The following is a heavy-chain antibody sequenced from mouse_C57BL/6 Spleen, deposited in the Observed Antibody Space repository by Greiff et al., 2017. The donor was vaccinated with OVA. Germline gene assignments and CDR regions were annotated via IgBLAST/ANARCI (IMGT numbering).Heavy chain of an antibody. D-gene: IGHD1-1*01. CDR2: ISSGSSTI. V-gene: IGHV5-17*01. CDR3: ARPYYGRDAMDY. CDR1: GFTFSDYG. Sequence: EVKLMESGGGLVKPGGSLKLSCAASGFTFSDYGMHWVRQAPEKGLEWVAYISSGSSTIYYADTVTGRFTISRDNAKNTLFLQMTSLRSEDTAMYYCARPYYGRDAMDYWGQGTSVTVSS. J-gene: IGHJ4*01.